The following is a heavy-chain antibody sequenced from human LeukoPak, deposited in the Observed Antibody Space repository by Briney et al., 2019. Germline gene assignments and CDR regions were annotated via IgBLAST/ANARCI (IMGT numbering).Heavy chain of an antibody. D-gene: IGHD2-15*01. Sequence: ASVKVSCKASGYTFTSYGISWVRQAPGQGLEWMGWISAYNGNTNYAQKFQGRVTITADTSTRTAYMGLRSLRSEDTAVYYCARDPGCSGGSCYYYYYYMDVWGKGTTVTVSS. CDR2: ISAYNGNT. CDR1: GYTFTSYG. V-gene: IGHV1-18*01. CDR3: ARDPGCSGGSCYYYYYYMDV. J-gene: IGHJ6*03.